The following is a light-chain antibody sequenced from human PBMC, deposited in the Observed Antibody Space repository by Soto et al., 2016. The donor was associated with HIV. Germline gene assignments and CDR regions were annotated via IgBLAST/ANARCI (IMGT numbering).Light chain of an antibody. CDR3: QVWDSSSDVV. J-gene: IGLJ2*01. V-gene: IGLV3-1*01. CDR1: KLGDKF. Sequence: SYELTQPPSVSVSPGQTASITCSGDKLGDKFACWYLQKPGQSPLLVIYQDTKRPSGIPERFSGSNSGNTATLTISSVEAGDEADYFCQVWDSSSDVVFGGGTKLTVL. CDR2: QDT.